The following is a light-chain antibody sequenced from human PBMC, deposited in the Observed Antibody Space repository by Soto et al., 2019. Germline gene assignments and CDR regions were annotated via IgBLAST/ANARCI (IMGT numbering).Light chain of an antibody. V-gene: IGLV2-14*01. CDR2: DVN. CDR3: ISYTTSSTPFV. Sequence: QSVLTQPASVSVSPGQSITISFTGTSSDVGGYNYVSWYQQHPGKAPKLMIYDVNNRPSGVSNRFSGSKSGNTASLTISGLQAEDEADYFCISYTTSSTPFVFGTGTKLTVL. CDR1: SSDVGGYNY. J-gene: IGLJ1*01.